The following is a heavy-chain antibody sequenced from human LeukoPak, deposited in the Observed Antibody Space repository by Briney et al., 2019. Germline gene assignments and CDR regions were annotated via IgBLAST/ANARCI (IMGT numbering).Heavy chain of an antibody. D-gene: IGHD3-10*02. CDR1: GFTFSSYE. Sequence: GGSLRLSFAASGFTFSSYEMNWVRQAPGKGLEWVSYISSSGSTIYYADSVKGRFTISRDNAKNSLYLQMNSLRAEDTAVYYCAELGITMIGGVWGKGTTVTISS. V-gene: IGHV3-48*03. CDR3: AELGITMIGGV. J-gene: IGHJ6*04. CDR2: ISSSGSTI.